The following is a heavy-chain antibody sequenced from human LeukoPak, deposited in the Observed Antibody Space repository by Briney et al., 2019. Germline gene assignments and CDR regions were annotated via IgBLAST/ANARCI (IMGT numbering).Heavy chain of an antibody. CDR3: ASRPWLRLGELSPTPFDY. J-gene: IGHJ4*02. CDR2: INPNSGGT. D-gene: IGHD3-16*02. CDR1: GYTFTGYY. V-gene: IGHV1-2*02. Sequence: ASVKVSCKASGYTFTGYYMHWVRQAPGQGLEWMGWINPNSGGTNYAQKFQGRVTMTGDTSISTAYMELSRLRSDDTAVYYCASRPWLRLGELSPTPFDYWGQGTLVTVSS.